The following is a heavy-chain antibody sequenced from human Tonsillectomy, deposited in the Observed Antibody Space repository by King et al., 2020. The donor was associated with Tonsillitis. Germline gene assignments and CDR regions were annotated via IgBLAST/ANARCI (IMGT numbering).Heavy chain of an antibody. V-gene: IGHV4-34*01. Sequence: VQLQQWGAGLLKPSETLSLTCGGYGGSCSGYYCNWIRQPPGEGLEWSGEIDHSGSPAYKPTLKIRVTMSVDTSKNQFSLKLSSVTAADTAVYYCARSSTNGMDVWGQGTTVTVSS. D-gene: IGHD1/OR15-1a*01. CDR2: IDHSGSP. CDR3: ARSSTNGMDV. CDR1: GGSCSGYY. J-gene: IGHJ6*02.